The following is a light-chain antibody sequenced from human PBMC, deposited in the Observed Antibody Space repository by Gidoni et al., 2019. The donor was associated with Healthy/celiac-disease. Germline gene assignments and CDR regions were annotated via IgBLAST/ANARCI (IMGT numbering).Light chain of an antibody. CDR1: NSDIGHNY. Sequence: QSVLTQPPSLSAAPGQQVPISCSGRNSDIGHNYVAWYQHLPGAAPKLLIYDSYQRPSGIPVRFSGSRSGTSAALAITGLQTGDEADYYGGTWDSSLIAWVFGGGTKLTV. CDR2: DSY. V-gene: IGLV1-51*01. J-gene: IGLJ3*02. CDR3: GTWDSSLIAWV.